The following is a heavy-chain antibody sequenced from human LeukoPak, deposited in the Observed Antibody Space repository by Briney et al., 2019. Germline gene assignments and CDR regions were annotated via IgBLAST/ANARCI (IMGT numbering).Heavy chain of an antibody. CDR1: GFTFSSYA. Sequence: PGGSLRLSCAASGFTFSSYAMHWVRQAPGKGLEWVAVISYDGSNKYYADSVKGRFTISRDNSKNTLYLQMNSLRAEDTAVYYCARDQDREYYYGMDVWGQGTTVTVSS. CDR2: ISYDGSNK. D-gene: IGHD2-15*01. V-gene: IGHV3-30-3*01. J-gene: IGHJ6*02. CDR3: ARDQDREYYYGMDV.